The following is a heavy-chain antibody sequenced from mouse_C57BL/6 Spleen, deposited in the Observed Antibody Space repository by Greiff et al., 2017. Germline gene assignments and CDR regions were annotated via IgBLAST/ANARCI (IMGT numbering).Heavy chain of an antibody. V-gene: IGHV1-54*01. Sequence: QVQLQQSGAELVRPGTSVKVSCKASGYAFTNYLIEWVKQRPGQGLEWIGVINPGSGGTNYNEKFKGKATLTADKSSSTAYRQLSSLTSEDSAVYFCARSSTTVVATRSYVDYWGQGTTRTVSS. CDR3: ARSSTTVVATRSYVDY. D-gene: IGHD1-1*01. J-gene: IGHJ2*01. CDR1: GYAFTNYL. CDR2: INPGSGGT.